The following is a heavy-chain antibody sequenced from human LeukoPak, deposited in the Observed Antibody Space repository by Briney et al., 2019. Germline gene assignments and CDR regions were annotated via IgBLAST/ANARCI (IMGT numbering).Heavy chain of an antibody. D-gene: IGHD3-22*01. Sequence: GGSLRLSCTASGFTFGDYAMGWVRQAPGKGLEWVGFIRSKAYGGTTEYAASVKGRFTISRDDSKSIAYLQMNSLKTEDTAVYYCTRDLSHYYYDSSAKGGYWGQGTLVTVSS. V-gene: IGHV3-49*04. CDR2: IRSKAYGGTT. CDR3: TRDLSHYYYDSSAKGGY. CDR1: GFTFGDYA. J-gene: IGHJ4*02.